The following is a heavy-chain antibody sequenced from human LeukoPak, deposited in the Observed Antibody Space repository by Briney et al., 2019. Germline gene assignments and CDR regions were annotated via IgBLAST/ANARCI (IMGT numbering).Heavy chain of an antibody. Sequence: GGSLRLSCAASGFTFSSYGMHWVRQAPGKGLEWVAVISYDGSNKYYADSVKGRFTISRDNSKNTLYLQMNSLRAEDTAVYYCAKEGQWLGYFGYWGQGTLVTVSS. J-gene: IGHJ4*02. CDR1: GFTFSSYG. V-gene: IGHV3-30*18. D-gene: IGHD6-19*01. CDR2: ISYDGSNK. CDR3: AKEGQWLGYFGY.